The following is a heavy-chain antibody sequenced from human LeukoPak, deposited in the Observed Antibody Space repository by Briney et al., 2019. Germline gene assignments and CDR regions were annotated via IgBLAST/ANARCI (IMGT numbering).Heavy chain of an antibody. J-gene: IGHJ4*02. Sequence: GESLKISCKASGYSFTTYWIAWVRQLPGKGLEWMGMIYPGDSDTRYSPSFQGQITISVDKSISIAYLQWSSLKASDTAMYYCARLLQGVAGTWGYWGQGTLVTV. CDR3: ARLLQGVAGTWGY. CDR2: IYPGDSDT. CDR1: GYSFTTYW. V-gene: IGHV5-51*01. D-gene: IGHD6-19*01.